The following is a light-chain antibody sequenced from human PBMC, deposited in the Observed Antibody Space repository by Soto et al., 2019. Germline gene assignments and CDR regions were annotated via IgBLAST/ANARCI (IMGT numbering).Light chain of an antibody. Sequence: EIVMTQSPATLSVSPGERATLSCRASQSVGSNLAWYQQKPGQAPRLLISGASTRASGIPARFSGSGSGTEFTLTISSLKSEDIAVSYCQHYNNWPWTFGQGTKVEIK. J-gene: IGKJ1*01. V-gene: IGKV3-15*01. CDR1: QSVGSN. CDR3: QHYNNWPWT. CDR2: GAS.